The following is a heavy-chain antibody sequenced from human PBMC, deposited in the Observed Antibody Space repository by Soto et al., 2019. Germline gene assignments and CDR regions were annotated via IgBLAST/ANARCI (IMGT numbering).Heavy chain of an antibody. CDR1: GSRFTSYW. D-gene: IGHD3-9*01. J-gene: IGHJ4*02. CDR2: IYPGDSDT. V-gene: IGHV5-51*01. CDR3: ARGYYDILTGYKH. Sequence: GESLKISCKGSGSRFTSYWIGWVRQMPGKGLEWMEIIYPGDSDTRYSPSFQGQVTISADKSISTAYLQWSSLKASDTAMYYCARGYYDILTGYKHWGQGTLVTVSS.